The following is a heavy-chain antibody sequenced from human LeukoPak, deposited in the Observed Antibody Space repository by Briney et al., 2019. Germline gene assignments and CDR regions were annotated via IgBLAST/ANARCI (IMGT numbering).Heavy chain of an antibody. J-gene: IGHJ3*02. V-gene: IGHV1-69*04. CDR1: GGTFSSYA. D-gene: IGHD3-10*01. CDR3: ARGQVLDAFDI. Sequence: ASVKVSCKASGGTFSSYAISWVRQAAGQGLEWMGRIIPVLGIANYAQKFQGRVTITADKSTSTAYMELSSLRSEDTAVYYCARGQVLDAFDIWGQGTMVTVSS. CDR2: IIPVLGIA.